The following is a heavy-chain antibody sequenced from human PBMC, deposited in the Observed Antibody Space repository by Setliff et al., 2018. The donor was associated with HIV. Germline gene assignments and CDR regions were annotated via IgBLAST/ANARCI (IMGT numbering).Heavy chain of an antibody. J-gene: IGHJ5*02. CDR2: IYYSGST. D-gene: IGHD3-10*01. Sequence: PSETLSLTCTVSGGSISSHYWSWIRQPPGKGLEWIGYIYYSGSTNYNPSLKSRVTISVNTSKNQFYLRLRSVTAADTAVYYCARELLYFGEGAYDPWGQGTLVTVSS. CDR1: GGSISSHY. CDR3: ARELLYFGEGAYDP. V-gene: IGHV4-59*11.